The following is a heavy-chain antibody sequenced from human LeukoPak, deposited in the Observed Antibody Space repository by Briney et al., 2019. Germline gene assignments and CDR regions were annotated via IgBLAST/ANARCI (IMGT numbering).Heavy chain of an antibody. CDR2: IYSGGAA. J-gene: IGHJ4*02. Sequence: GGSLRLSCAVSGFTVRSNYLNWVRQTPGKGLECVSVIYSGGAAYYANSVKGRFTISRGSSKNTLSLQMNSLRVEDTAVYYCARGTFSPHGSYYGHWGQGTLVTVSS. CDR3: ARGTFSPHGSYYGH. D-gene: IGHD1-26*01. V-gene: IGHV3-53*01. CDR1: GFTVRSNY.